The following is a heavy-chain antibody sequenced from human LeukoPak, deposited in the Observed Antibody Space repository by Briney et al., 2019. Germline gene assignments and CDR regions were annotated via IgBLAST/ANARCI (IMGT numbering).Heavy chain of an antibody. CDR2: IKPDGSEK. V-gene: IGHV3-7*01. CDR3: ARDQGDIVVVPAAGSTAYYYYYYMDV. J-gene: IGHJ6*03. D-gene: IGHD2-2*01. Sequence: GGSLRLSCAASGFTFSSYWMSWVRQTPGKGLEWVANIKPDGSEKYYVDSVKGRFTISRDNAKNSLYLQMNSLRAEDTAVYYCARDQGDIVVVPAAGSTAYYYYYYMDVWGKGTTVTVSS. CDR1: GFTFSSYW.